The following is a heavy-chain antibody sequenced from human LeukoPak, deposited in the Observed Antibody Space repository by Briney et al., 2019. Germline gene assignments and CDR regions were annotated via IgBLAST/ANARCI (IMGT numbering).Heavy chain of an antibody. CDR2: IYPGDSDT. D-gene: IGHD3-10*01. V-gene: IGHV5-51*01. CDR1: GYSFTSYW. Sequence: GEALKISCKGSGYSFTSYWIGWVRQMPGKGLEWMWIIYPGDSDTRYSPSFQGQVTISADKSISTAYLQSSSLKASETAMYYCARLRSRYYYGSGSPGNFDYWGQGTLVTVSS. J-gene: IGHJ4*02. CDR3: ARLRSRYYYGSGSPGNFDY.